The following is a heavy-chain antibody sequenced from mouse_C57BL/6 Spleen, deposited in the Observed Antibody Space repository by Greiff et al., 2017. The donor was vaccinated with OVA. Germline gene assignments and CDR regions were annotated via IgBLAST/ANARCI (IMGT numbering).Heavy chain of an antibody. CDR1: GFTFSSYG. CDR2: ISSGGSYT. J-gene: IGHJ2*01. Sequence: EVQVVESGGDLVKPGGSLKLSCAASGFTFSSYGMSWVRQTPDKRLEWVATISSGGSYTYYPDSVKGRFTISRDNAKNTLYLQMSSLKSEDTAMDYCARHSMITTRYYFDYWGQGTTLTVSS. D-gene: IGHD2-4*01. V-gene: IGHV5-6*01. CDR3: ARHSMITTRYYFDY.